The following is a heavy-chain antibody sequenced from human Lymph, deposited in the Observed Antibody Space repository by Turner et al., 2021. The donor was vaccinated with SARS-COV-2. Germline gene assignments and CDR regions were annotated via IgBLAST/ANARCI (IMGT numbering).Heavy chain of an antibody. J-gene: IGHJ4*02. Sequence: EVQLVDSGGGLVKLGGSLRLSCAASGFTFRSYSMNWVRQAPGKGLEWVSSITFSSSYIYYADSVKVRFTISRDNAKNSLYLQMNSLRAEDTAVYYCARGPPDFPYYFDYWGQGTLVTVSS. CDR3: ARGPPDFPYYFDY. CDR1: GFTFRSYS. D-gene: IGHD2-21*02. V-gene: IGHV3-21*01. CDR2: ITFSSSYI.